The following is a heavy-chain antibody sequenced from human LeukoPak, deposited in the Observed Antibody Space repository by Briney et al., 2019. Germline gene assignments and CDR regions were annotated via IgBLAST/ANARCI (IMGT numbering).Heavy chain of an antibody. CDR3: ALGGITFGGVIVSFDY. J-gene: IGHJ4*02. V-gene: IGHV4-39*01. CDR1: GGSISSSSYY. CDR2: IYYSGST. Sequence: SETLSLTCTVSGGSISSSSYYWGWIRQPPGTGLEWIGSIYYSGSTYYNPSLKSRVTISVDTSKNQFSLKLSSVTAADTAVYYCALGGITFGGVIVSFDYWGQGTLVTVSS. D-gene: IGHD3-16*02.